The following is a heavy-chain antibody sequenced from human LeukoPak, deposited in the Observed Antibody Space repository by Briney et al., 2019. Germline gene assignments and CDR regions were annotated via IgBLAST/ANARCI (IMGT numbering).Heavy chain of an antibody. J-gene: IGHJ4*02. CDR3: ARHSFSIGWKSFDD. Sequence: SETLSLTCTVSGGSISSDYWSWIRQPPGKELEWIGSIYYSGSTYYNPSLKSRVTISVDTSKNQFSLKLSSVTAADTAVYSCARHSFSIGWKSFDDWGQGTLVTVSS. CDR2: IYYSGST. CDR1: GGSISSDY. V-gene: IGHV4-59*05. D-gene: IGHD6-19*01.